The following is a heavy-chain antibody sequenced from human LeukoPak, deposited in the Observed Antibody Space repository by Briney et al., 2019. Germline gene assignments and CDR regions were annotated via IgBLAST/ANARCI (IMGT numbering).Heavy chain of an antibody. D-gene: IGHD1-26*01. Sequence: GGSLRLSCAASGFTFGNAWMSWVRQAPGKGLEWVGRIRSKANSYATAYAASVKGRFTISRDDSKNTAYLQMNSLKTEDTAVYYCTRTPYSGTEPWGQGTLVTVSS. J-gene: IGHJ5*02. CDR2: IRSKANSYAT. V-gene: IGHV3-73*01. CDR1: GFTFGNAW. CDR3: TRTPYSGTEP.